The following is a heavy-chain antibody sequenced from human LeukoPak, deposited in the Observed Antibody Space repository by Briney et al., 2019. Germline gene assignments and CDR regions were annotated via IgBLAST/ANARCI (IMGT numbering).Heavy chain of an antibody. D-gene: IGHD3-9*01. Sequence: GWSLRLSCAASGFSFSSYGMHWVRQAPGKGLGWVAVISHDGNNKYYTDSVKGRFTISRDNSKNTLYLQMNSLRTEDTAVYYCARDILTGYTPEGMDVWGQGTTVTVSS. J-gene: IGHJ6*02. V-gene: IGHV3-30*03. CDR2: ISHDGNNK. CDR1: GFSFSSYG. CDR3: ARDILTGYTPEGMDV.